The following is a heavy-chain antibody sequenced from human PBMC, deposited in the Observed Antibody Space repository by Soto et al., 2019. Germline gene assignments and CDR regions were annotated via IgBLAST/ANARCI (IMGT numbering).Heavy chain of an antibody. J-gene: IGHJ3*02. V-gene: IGHV5-51*01. CDR3: ARALSTNFPDAFDI. CDR2: IYPGDSDT. CDR1: GYSFTSYG. Sequence: PGESLKISCRGSGYSFTSYGIGWVRQMPGKGLEWMGIIYPGDSDTRYSPSFQGQVTISADKSISTAYLQWSSLKASDTAMYYCARALSTNFPDAFDIWGQGTMVTVSS.